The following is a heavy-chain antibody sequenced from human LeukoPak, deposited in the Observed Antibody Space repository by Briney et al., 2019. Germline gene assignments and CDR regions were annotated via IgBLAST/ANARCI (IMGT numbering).Heavy chain of an antibody. V-gene: IGHV1-18*01. D-gene: IGHD1-26*01. Sequence: ASVKVSRKASGYTFTSSGISWVRQAPGQGLEWMGWISAHNGNTNYAQKLQGRVTMTTDTSTSTAYMELRSLRSDDTAVYYCARSSGSYPAFDIWGQGTMVTVSS. J-gene: IGHJ3*02. CDR2: ISAHNGNT. CDR3: ARSSGSYPAFDI. CDR1: GYTFTSSG.